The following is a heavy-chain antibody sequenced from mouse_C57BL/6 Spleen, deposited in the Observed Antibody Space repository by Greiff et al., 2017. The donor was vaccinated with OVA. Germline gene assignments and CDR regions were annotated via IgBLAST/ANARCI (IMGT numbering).Heavy chain of an antibody. J-gene: IGHJ4*01. V-gene: IGHV1-80*01. Sequence: VQLQQSGAELVKPGASVKISCKASGYAFSSYWMNWVKQRPGKGLEWIGQIYPGDGDTNYNGKFKGKATLTADKSPSTAYMQLSSLTSEDSAVYFCARGGTTVVDYYAMDYWGQGTSVTVSS. CDR2: IYPGDGDT. CDR3: ARGGTTVVDYYAMDY. D-gene: IGHD1-1*01. CDR1: GYAFSSYW.